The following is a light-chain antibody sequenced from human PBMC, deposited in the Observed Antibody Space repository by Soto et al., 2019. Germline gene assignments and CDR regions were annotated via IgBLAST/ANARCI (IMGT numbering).Light chain of an antibody. Sequence: EIVLTQSPGTLSLSPGERATLSCRASQSVGGSYLAWFQQKPGQAPRLLIYVASTRATGFPDRFSGSGSATDFALPINSLEPEDFAVYYCQHYGSSPWTFGQGTKVEIK. CDR3: QHYGSSPWT. J-gene: IGKJ1*01. CDR2: VAS. V-gene: IGKV3-20*01. CDR1: QSVGGSY.